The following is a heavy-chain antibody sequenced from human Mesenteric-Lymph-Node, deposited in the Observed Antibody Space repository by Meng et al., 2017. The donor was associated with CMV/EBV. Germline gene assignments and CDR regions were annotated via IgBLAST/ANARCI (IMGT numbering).Heavy chain of an antibody. CDR3: ARDRGAATIGDRNHYYYYGLAV. V-gene: IGHV1-69*05. D-gene: IGHD3-10*01. CDR1: GGTLDNYA. J-gene: IGHJ6*02. CDR2: INPSLATR. Sequence: SVKVSCKASGGTLDNYAISWVRQAPGQGLEWMGGINPSLATRSYAENFQDRVTMTTDESTTTAYMELSSLRSEDTAVYYCARDRGAATIGDRNHYYYYGLAVWGQGTTVT.